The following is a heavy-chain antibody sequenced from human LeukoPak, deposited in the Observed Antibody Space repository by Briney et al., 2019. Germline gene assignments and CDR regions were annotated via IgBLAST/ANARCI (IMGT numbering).Heavy chain of an antibody. Sequence: GGSLRLSCAASGFTFSSYGMHWVRQAPGKGLEWVAFIRYDGSNKYYADSVKGRFTISRDNSKNTLYLQMNSLRAEDTAVYYCAKDSRLVGATFDAFDIWGQGTMVTVSS. CDR1: GFTFSSYG. CDR3: AKDSRLVGATFDAFDI. CDR2: IRYDGSNK. D-gene: IGHD1-26*01. J-gene: IGHJ3*02. V-gene: IGHV3-30*02.